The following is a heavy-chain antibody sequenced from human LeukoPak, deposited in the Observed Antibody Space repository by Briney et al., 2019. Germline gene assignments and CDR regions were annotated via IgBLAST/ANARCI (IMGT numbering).Heavy chain of an antibody. CDR1: GYTFTGYY. CDR3: ASSYCTNGVCAYYYYYMDV. CDR2: INPNSGGT. D-gene: IGHD2-8*01. Sequence: GASVKVSCKASGYTFTGYYMHWVRQAPGQGLEWMGCINPNSGGTNYVQKFQGRVTMTRDTSISTAYMELSRLRSDDTAVYYCASSYCTNGVCAYYYYYMDVWGKGTTVTVSS. V-gene: IGHV1-2*02. J-gene: IGHJ6*03.